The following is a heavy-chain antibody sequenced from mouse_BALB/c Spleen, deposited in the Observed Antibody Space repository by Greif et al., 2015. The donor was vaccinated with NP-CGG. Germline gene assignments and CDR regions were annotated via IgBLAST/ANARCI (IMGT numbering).Heavy chain of an antibody. V-gene: IGHV2-9*02. D-gene: IGHD1-1*01. CDR3: ARDLLYGSSPLAMDY. J-gene: IGHJ4*01. CDR2: IWAGGST. Sequence: VMLVESGPGLVAPSQSLSITCTVSGFSLTSYGVHWVRQPPGKGLEWLGVIWAGGSTNYNSALMSRLSISKDNSKSQVFLKMNSLQTDDTAMYYCARDLLYGSSPLAMDYWGQGTSVTVSS. CDR1: GFSLTSYG.